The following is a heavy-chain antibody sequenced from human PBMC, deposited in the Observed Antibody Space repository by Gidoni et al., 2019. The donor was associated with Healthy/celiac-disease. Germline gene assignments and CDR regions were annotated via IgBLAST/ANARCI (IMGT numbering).Heavy chain of an antibody. V-gene: IGHV3-21*01. CDR2: ISSSGSTI. Sequence: EVQLVESGGGLVKPGGSLRLSCAASGFTFSSYSMNWVRQAPGKGLEWVSPISSSGSTIYYADSVKGRFTISRDNAKNSLYLQMNSLRAEDTAVYYCARDQGWLVVDAFDIWGQGTMVTVSS. J-gene: IGHJ3*02. D-gene: IGHD6-19*01. CDR3: ARDQGWLVVDAFDI. CDR1: GFTFSSYS.